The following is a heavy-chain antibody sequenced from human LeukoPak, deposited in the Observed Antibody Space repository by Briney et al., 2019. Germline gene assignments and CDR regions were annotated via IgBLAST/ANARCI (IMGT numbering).Heavy chain of an antibody. CDR2: ISSSSSYI. CDR3: ARENSSGYVSFYFVDY. Sequence: GGSLRLSCAASGFTFSSYSMNWVRQAPGKGLEWVSSISSSSSYIYYADSVKGRFAISRDNAKNSLYLQMNSLRAEDTAVYYCARENSSGYVSFYFVDYWGQGTLVTVSS. CDR1: GFTFSSYS. V-gene: IGHV3-21*01. J-gene: IGHJ4*02. D-gene: IGHD5-12*01.